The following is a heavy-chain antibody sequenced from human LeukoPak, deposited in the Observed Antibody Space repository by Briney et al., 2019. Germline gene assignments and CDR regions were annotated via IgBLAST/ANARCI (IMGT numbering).Heavy chain of an antibody. J-gene: IGHJ4*02. D-gene: IGHD6-13*01. Sequence: GGSLRLSCAASGFTLSSYEMNWVRLAPGKGLEWISYISRTGNSIYYADSVKGRFTISRDSAKNSLYLQMNSLRAEDTAVYYCARDPYSSNWYVDYWGQGTQVTVAS. V-gene: IGHV3-48*03. CDR3: ARDPYSSNWYVDY. CDR2: ISRTGNSI. CDR1: GFTLSSYE.